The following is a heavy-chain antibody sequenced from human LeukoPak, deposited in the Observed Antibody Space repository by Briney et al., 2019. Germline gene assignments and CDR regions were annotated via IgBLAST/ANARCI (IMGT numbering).Heavy chain of an antibody. J-gene: IGHJ3*02. V-gene: IGHV4-59*01. CDR2: IYYSGNT. CDR1: GGSMSDYY. CDR3: ARGFVGVWSGYSRPNDAFDI. D-gene: IGHD3-3*01. Sequence: SETLSLTCTVSGGSMSDYYWSWIRQPPGKGLEWIGYIYYSGNTNYNPSLKSRVTISVDTSKNQFSLKLSSVTAADTAVYYCARGFVGVWSGYSRPNDAFDIWGQGTMVIVSS.